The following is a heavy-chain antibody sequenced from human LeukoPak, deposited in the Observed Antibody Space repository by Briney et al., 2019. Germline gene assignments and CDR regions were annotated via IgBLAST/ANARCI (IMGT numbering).Heavy chain of an antibody. CDR3: AREDKSVADHNWFDP. CDR2: VHFGDIF. CDR1: DYSISSGYF. D-gene: IGHD6-19*01. V-gene: IGHV4-38-2*02. J-gene: IGHJ5*02. Sequence: SETLSLTCSVSDYSISSGYFWGWIRQPPGKGLEWIGIVHFGDIFYYNPSLESRITISIDTSKNQFSLKLSSVTAADTAVYYCAREDKSVADHNWFDPWGQGTLVTVSS.